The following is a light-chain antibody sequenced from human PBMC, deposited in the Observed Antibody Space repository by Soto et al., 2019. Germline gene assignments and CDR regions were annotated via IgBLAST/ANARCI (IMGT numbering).Light chain of an antibody. J-gene: IGKJ2*01. CDR1: QSVSSSY. CDR3: QQYGSSLPVT. V-gene: IGKV3-20*01. CDR2: GAS. Sequence: EIVLTQSPGTLSLSPGERATLSCRASQSVSSSYLAWYQQKPGQAPRLLIYGASSRATGIPDRFSGSGSGTDFTLPIIRLEPDDFAVYYCQQYGSSLPVTFGQGTKLEIK.